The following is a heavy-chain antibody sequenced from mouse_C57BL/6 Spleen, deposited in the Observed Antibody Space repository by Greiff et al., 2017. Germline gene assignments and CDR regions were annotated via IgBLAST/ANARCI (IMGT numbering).Heavy chain of an antibody. CDR2: ISSGGDYL. CDR3: TREGSFYYGSSPAWFAD. V-gene: IGHV5-9-1*02. D-gene: IGHD1-1*01. J-gene: IGHJ3*01. CDR1: GFTFSSSA. Sequence: DVMLVESGAGLVKPGGSLKLSCAASGFTFSSSAMSWVRQTPEKKLEWVAYISSGGDYLYYADTVKGRFTLTIANARNTLYLQMNILKSDDTAMYYCTREGSFYYGSSPAWFADWGQGTLVTVSA.